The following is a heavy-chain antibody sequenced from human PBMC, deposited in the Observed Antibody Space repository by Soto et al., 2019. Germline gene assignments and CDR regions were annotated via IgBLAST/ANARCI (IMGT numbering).Heavy chain of an antibody. CDR1: GYTFTNFG. D-gene: IGHD4-17*01. Sequence: ASVKVSCKASGYTFTNFGISWVRQAPGQGLEWMGWISAYNGDIVYAQKFQGRVTLTTDTSTTTAYMELTSLRSDDTAVYYCARDGNMTTVTIDPRGQGPLVTVSS. V-gene: IGHV1-18*01. J-gene: IGHJ5*02. CDR3: ARDGNMTTVTIDP. CDR2: ISAYNGDI.